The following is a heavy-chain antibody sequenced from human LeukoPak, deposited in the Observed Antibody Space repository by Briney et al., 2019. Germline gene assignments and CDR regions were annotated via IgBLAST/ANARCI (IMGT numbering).Heavy chain of an antibody. J-gene: IGHJ4*02. D-gene: IGHD3-22*01. V-gene: IGHV1-2*02. CDR3: AAVPSFGYDSSGFDY. Sequence: GASVKVSCKASGYTFTGYYIHWVRQAPGQGLEWMGWISPNSGATNYAQKFQGRVTMTRDTSISTAYMELSSLRSEDTAVYYCAAVPSFGYDSSGFDYWGQGTLVTVSS. CDR1: GYTFTGYY. CDR2: ISPNSGAT.